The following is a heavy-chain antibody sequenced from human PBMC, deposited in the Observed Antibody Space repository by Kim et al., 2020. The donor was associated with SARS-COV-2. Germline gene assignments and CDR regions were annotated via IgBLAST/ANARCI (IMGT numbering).Heavy chain of an antibody. D-gene: IGHD6-19*01. Sequence: GGSLRLSCAASGFTFSSYSMNWVRQAPGKGLEWVSYISSSSSTIYYADYVKGRFTISRDNAKNSLYLQMNSLRDEDTAVYYCARDPGRAYYSSGPSTPGNFDPWGQGTLVTVYS. CDR3: ARDPGRAYYSSGPSTPGNFDP. CDR1: GFTFSSYS. CDR2: ISSSSSTI. V-gene: IGHV3-48*02. J-gene: IGHJ5*02.